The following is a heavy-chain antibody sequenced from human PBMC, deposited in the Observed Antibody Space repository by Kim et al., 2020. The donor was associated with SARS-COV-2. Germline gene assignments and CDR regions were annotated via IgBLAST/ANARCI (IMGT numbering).Heavy chain of an antibody. J-gene: IGHJ4*01. Sequence: ASVKVSCKASGYIFSGNDMHWVRQAPGQGLEWMGWINPNSGGTNYAQKFQGRVTMTRDKSTSTAYMELRRLRSDDTAVYYCARGDVRCSRDGCRKDY. D-gene: IGHD6-13*01. CDR3: ARGDVRCSRDGCRKDY. CDR2: INPNSGGT. CDR1: GYIFSGND. V-gene: IGHV1-2*02.